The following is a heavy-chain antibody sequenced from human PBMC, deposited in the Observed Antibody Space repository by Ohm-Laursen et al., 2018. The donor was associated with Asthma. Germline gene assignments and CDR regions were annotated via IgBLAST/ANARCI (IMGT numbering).Heavy chain of an antibody. CDR1: GASTKSSSYF. Sequence: TLSLTCSVSGASTKSSSYFWGWIRQPPGKGLEWIGSIYYGGSPYYNPSLKSRVTISVDTSENQFSLKLSSVTAADTAVYFCAVSLPGDYYYGMDVWGQGTTVIVSS. CDR3: AVSLPGDYYYGMDV. V-gene: IGHV4-39*01. J-gene: IGHJ6*02. CDR2: IYYGGSP.